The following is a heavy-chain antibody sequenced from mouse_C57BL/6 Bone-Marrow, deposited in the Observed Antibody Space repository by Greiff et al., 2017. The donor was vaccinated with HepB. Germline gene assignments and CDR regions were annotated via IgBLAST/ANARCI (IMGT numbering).Heavy chain of an antibody. Sequence: QVQLQQPGAELVKPGASVKMSCKASGYTFTSYWITWVKQRPGQGLEWIGDIYPGSGSTNYNEKFKSKATLTVDTSSSTAYMQLSSLTSEDSAVYYCARGGLRLVWFAYWGQGTPVTVSA. D-gene: IGHD3-2*02. CDR1: GYTFTSYW. CDR3: ARGGLRLVWFAY. CDR2: IYPGSGST. V-gene: IGHV1-55*01. J-gene: IGHJ3*01.